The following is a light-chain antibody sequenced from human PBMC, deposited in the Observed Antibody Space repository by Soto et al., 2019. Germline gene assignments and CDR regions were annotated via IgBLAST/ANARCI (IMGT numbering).Light chain of an antibody. J-gene: IGKJ4*01. CDR1: QDISNF. V-gene: IGKV1-33*01. Sequence: DIQMTQSPSSLSASVGDRVTITCQASQDISNFLNWYQQKPGKAPNLLIYDASNLETGVPSRFSGSGSGTDFTLTINSLQAEDFATYYCQQTRSYPSTFGGGTKVDIK. CDR3: QQTRSYPST. CDR2: DAS.